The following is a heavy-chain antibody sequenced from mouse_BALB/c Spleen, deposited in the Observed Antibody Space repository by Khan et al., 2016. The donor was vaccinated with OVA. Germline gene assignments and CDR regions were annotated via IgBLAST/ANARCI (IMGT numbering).Heavy chain of an antibody. V-gene: IGHV7-3*02. CDR2: IRKKASGYTT. CDR1: GFTFTDYY. J-gene: IGHJ3*01. Sequence: EVELVESGGGLVQPGGSLRLSCATSGFTFTDYYMSWVRQPPGKALEWLGFIRKKASGYTTEYSASVTGRFTISRDNSQSILYLQMNTLRAEDSATYCCARVDYGYGFAYWGQGTLVTVSA. CDR3: ARVDYGYGFAY. D-gene: IGHD1-2*01.